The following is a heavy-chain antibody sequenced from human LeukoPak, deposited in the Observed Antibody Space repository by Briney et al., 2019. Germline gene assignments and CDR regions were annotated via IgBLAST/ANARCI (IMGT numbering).Heavy chain of an antibody. V-gene: IGHV3-74*01. CDR1: GFTISDHF. D-gene: IGHD6-13*01. J-gene: IGHJ5*02. Sequence: PGGSLRLSCAASGFTISDHFMHWVRQGPGKGLMWVSRIDRDGSEINYADSVKGRFTISRGNAKNTLYLQMNSLRDEDTAVYYCARHTRAAAFDPWGQGTLVTVSS. CDR2: IDRDGSEI. CDR3: ARHTRAAAFDP.